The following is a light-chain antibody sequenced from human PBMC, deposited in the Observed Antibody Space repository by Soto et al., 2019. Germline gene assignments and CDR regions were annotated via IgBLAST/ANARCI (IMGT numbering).Light chain of an antibody. CDR3: QQRSSWPLT. V-gene: IGKV3-11*01. CDR2: DAS. J-gene: IGKJ4*02. Sequence: EIVLTQSPATLSLSPGERATLSCRASQSVSTYLAWYQQKPGQAPRLLIYDASNSATGIPARFSGSGSGTDFTLPISTLEPEDFAVYFCQQRSSWPLTFGGGTTVDI. CDR1: QSVSTY.